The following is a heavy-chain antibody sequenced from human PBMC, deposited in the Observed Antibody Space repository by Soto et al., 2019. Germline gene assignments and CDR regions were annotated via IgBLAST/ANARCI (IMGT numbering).Heavy chain of an antibody. V-gene: IGHV4-39*01. D-gene: IGHD6-13*01. CDR2: IYYSGKT. CDR3: ARVHVPPKYSSIRPPGYYYYYGMDV. J-gene: IGHJ6*02. Sequence: PSETLSLTCTLSGASITSTTYFWAWIRKPPGKGLEWVGSIYYSGKTHYNPSLKSRVTISVDRSKNQFSLQMSSVTAADTAVYYCARVHVPPKYSSIRPPGYYYYYGMDVWGQGTTVTVSS. CDR1: GASITSTTYF.